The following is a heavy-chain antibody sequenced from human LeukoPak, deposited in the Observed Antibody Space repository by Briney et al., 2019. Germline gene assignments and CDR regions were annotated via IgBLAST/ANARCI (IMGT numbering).Heavy chain of an antibody. CDR1: GFTVSSNY. J-gene: IGHJ3*02. CDR3: AREGVAAKDAFDI. CDR2: TYSGGSK. Sequence: GGSLRLSCAASGFTVSSNYMSWVRQAPGKGPEWVSVTYSGGSKDYADSVKGRFTISRDNSKNTLYLQMNSLRAEDTAVYYCAREGVAAKDAFDIWGRGTMVTVSS. D-gene: IGHD2-15*01. V-gene: IGHV3-53*01.